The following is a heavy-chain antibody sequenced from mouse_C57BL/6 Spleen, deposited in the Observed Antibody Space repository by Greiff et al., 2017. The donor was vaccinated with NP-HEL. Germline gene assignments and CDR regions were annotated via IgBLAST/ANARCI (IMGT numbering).Heavy chain of an antibody. CDR2: IDPSDSYT. V-gene: IGHV1-50*01. CDR1: GYTFTSYW. J-gene: IGHJ1*03. Sequence: QVQLQQSGAELVKPGASVKLSCKASGYTFTSYWMQWVKQRPGQGLERVRAIDPSDSYTNYNQKFKGKATLTVDTSSSTAYMQLSSLTAEDSAVYYCARKTYYSNPRYFDVWGTGTTVTVSS. D-gene: IGHD2-5*01. CDR3: ARKTYYSNPRYFDV.